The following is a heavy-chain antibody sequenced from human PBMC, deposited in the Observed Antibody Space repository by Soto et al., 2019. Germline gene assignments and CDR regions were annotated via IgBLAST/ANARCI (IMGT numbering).Heavy chain of an antibody. CDR3: AKEGISSCWYRGYFDY. D-gene: IGHD6-13*01. V-gene: IGHV3-23*01. J-gene: IGHJ4*02. CDR1: GFTFSSYA. CDR2: ISGSGGST. Sequence: GGSLRLSCAASGFTFSSYAMSWVRQAPGKGLEWVSAISGSGGSTYYADSVKGRFTISRDNSKNTLYLQMNSLRAEDTAVYYCAKEGISSCWYRGYFDYWGQGTLVTVSS.